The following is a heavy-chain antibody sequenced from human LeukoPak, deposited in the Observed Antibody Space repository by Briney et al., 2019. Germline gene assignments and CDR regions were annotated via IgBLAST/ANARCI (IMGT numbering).Heavy chain of an antibody. CDR1: GGTFSSYA. Sequence: SVKVSCKASGGTFSSYAISWVRQAPGQGLEWMGRIIPILGIANYAQKFQGRVTITADKSTSTAYMELSSLRSGDTAVYYCAMGVGYTIDAFDIWGQGIMVTVSS. CDR3: AMGVGYTIDAFDI. D-gene: IGHD5-24*01. V-gene: IGHV1-69*04. CDR2: IIPILGIA. J-gene: IGHJ3*02.